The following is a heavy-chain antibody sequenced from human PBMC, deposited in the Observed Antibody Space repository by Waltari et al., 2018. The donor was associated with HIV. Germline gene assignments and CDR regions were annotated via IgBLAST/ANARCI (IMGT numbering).Heavy chain of an antibody. D-gene: IGHD3-22*01. CDR3: ARVRVTLIVAGPFDT. Sequence: QVQLQESGPGLVKPSETLSLTCAVFGNSISGAYYWGWIRQSPGKGLGGIGSIHHSGRTYYNPSLKSRVTISVDTSKKQFSLNLTSVTAADTALYYCARVRVTLIVAGPFDTWGQGTLVTVSS. CDR2: IHHSGRT. CDR1: GNSISGAYY. J-gene: IGHJ3*02. V-gene: IGHV4-38-2*01.